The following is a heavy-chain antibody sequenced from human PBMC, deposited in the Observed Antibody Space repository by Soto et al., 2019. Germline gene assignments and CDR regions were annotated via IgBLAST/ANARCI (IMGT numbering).Heavy chain of an antibody. CDR1: GFTFSSYG. CDR2: ISYDGSNK. D-gene: IGHD3-22*01. Sequence: SLSLSCASSGFTFSSYGMHWVRQAPGKGLEWVAVISYDGSNKYYADSVKGRFTISRDNSKNTLYLQMNSLRAEDTAVYYCAKIPVDYYGSSGYYDYWGQGTLVTVSS. V-gene: IGHV3-30*18. CDR3: AKIPVDYYGSSGYYDY. J-gene: IGHJ4*02.